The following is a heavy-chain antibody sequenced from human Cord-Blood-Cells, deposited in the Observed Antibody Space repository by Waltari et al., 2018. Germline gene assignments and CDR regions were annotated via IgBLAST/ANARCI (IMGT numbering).Heavy chain of an antibody. J-gene: IGHJ4*02. CDR2: IWYDGSNK. V-gene: IGHV3-33*01. CDR3: ARAQNFDY. CDR1: GFPFSSFG. Sequence: QVQLVESGGGVVQPGRSLRLSCAASGFPFSSFGMHWVRQAPGKGLEWVAVIWYDGSNKYYADSVKGRFTISRDNSKNTLYLQMNSLRAEDTAVYYCARAQNFDYWGQGTLVTVSS.